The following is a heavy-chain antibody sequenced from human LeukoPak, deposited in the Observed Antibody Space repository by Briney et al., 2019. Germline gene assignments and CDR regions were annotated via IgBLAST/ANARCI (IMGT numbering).Heavy chain of an antibody. CDR1: GFTFSSYA. V-gene: IGHV3-23*01. D-gene: IGHD2-2*01. CDR2: ISGSGDNT. J-gene: IGHJ6*03. Sequence: GGSLRLSCAASGFTFSSYAMTWVRLAPGKGREWVSYISGSGDNTCSVDSMKGRFTLSREHAENTLYLQMNSLRAEDTAIYYCAKESVDARGYMDVWGKGTTVTVSS. CDR3: AKESVDARGYMDV.